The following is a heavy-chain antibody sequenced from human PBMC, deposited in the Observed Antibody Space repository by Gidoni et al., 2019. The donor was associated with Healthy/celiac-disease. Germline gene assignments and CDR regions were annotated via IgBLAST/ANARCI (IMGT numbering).Heavy chain of an antibody. J-gene: IGHJ2*01. CDR2: IIPILGIA. Sequence: QVQLVQSGAEVKKPGSSVKVSCKASGGTFSSYTISWVRQAPGQGLEWMGRIIPILGIANYAQKFQGRVTITADKSTSTAYMELSSLRSEDTAVYYCAGDRKWELLRISTHDYWYFDLWGRGTLVTVSS. V-gene: IGHV1-69*02. CDR3: AGDRKWELLRISTHDYWYFDL. D-gene: IGHD1-26*01. CDR1: GGTFSSYT.